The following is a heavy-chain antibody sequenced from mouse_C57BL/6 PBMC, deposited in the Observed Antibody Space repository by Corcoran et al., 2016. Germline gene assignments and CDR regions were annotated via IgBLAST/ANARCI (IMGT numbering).Heavy chain of an antibody. CDR3: ARESNQGAMDY. Sequence: QIQLVQSGPELKKPGETVKISCKASGYTFTTYGMSWVKQAPGKGLKWMGWINTYSGVPTYADDFKGRFAFSLETSASTAYLQINNLKNEDTATYFCARESNQGAMDYWGQGTSVTVSS. V-gene: IGHV9-3*01. CDR2: INTYSGVP. J-gene: IGHJ4*01. D-gene: IGHD2-5*01. CDR1: GYTFTTYG.